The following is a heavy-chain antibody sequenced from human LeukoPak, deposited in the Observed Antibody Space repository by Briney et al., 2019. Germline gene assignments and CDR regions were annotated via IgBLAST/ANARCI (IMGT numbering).Heavy chain of an antibody. CDR1: GGSISSYY. CDR3: ARRISTTTHADPFDP. J-gene: IGHJ5*02. V-gene: IGHV4-59*08. CDR2: IYYSGST. Sequence: SETLSLTCTVSGGSISSYYWSWIRQPPGKGLEWIGYIYYSGSTNYNPSLKSRVTISVDTSKNQFSLKLSSVTAVDTAVYYCARRISTTTHADPFDPWGQGTLVTVSS. D-gene: IGHD3-9*01.